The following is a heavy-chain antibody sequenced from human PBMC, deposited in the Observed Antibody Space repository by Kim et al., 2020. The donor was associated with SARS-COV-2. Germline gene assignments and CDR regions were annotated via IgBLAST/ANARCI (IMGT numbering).Heavy chain of an antibody. CDR1: GFTFSSYG. V-gene: IGHV3-33*01. Sequence: GGSLRLSCAASGFTFSSYGMHWVRQAPGKGLEWVAVIWYDGSNKYYADSVKGRFTISRDNSKNTLYLQMNSLRAEDTAVYYCARDWDESYDYVWGSYRVFDYWGQGTLVTVSS. CDR2: IWYDGSNK. J-gene: IGHJ4*02. D-gene: IGHD3-16*02. CDR3: ARDWDESYDYVWGSYRVFDY.